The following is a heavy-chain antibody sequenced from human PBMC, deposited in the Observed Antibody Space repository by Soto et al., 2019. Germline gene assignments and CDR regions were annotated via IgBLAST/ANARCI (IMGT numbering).Heavy chain of an antibody. Sequence: ASVKVSCKASGYTFTSYYMHWVRQAPGQGLEWMGIINPSGGRTSYAQKFQGRVTMTRDASTSTVYMELRSLRSEDTAVYYCARGGEGYNFGAVYWGQGTPVTVLL. J-gene: IGHJ4*02. CDR2: INPSGGRT. V-gene: IGHV1-46*01. CDR3: ARGGEGYNFGAVY. CDR1: GYTFTSYY. D-gene: IGHD5-12*01.